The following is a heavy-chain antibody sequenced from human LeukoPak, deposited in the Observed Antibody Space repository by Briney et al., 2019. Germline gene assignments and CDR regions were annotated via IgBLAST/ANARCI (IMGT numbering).Heavy chain of an antibody. V-gene: IGHV4-61*02. Sequence: PSETLSLTCTVSGGSISSGSYYWSWIRQPAGKGLEWIGRIYTSGSTNYNPSLKSRVTISVDTSKNQFSLKLSSVTAADTAVYYCARDRSEYFQHWGQGTLVTVSS. CDR2: IYTSGST. CDR3: ARDRSEYFQH. J-gene: IGHJ1*01. CDR1: GGSISSGSYY.